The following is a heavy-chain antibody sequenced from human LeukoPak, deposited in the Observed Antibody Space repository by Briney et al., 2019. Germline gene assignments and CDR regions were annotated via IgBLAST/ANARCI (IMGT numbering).Heavy chain of an antibody. J-gene: IGHJ6*03. CDR1: GGSISSYY. CDR2: IYYSGST. D-gene: IGHD3-10*01. V-gene: IGHV4-59*01. Sequence: SETLSLTCTVSGGSISSYYWSWIRQPPGKGLEWIGYIYYSGSTNYDPSLKSRVTISVDTSKNQFSLKLSSVTAADTAVYYCARGYMVVPANLWFGELFFYMDVWGKGTTVTVSS. CDR3: ARGYMVVPANLWFGELFFYMDV.